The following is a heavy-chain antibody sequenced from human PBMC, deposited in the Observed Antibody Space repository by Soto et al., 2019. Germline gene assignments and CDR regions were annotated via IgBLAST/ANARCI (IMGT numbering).Heavy chain of an antibody. V-gene: IGHV2-5*02. D-gene: IGHD4-17*01. Sequence: QITLKESGPTLVKPTQTLTLTCTFSGFSLNTSGVGVGWIRQPPGKALEWLALIYWDDDKRYSPSLKSRLTTHKDPPKNQVAPKSTKMHPVERGTYYWPPRPYGHYPIGRGGQGPLAPLS. J-gene: IGHJ4*02. CDR3: PPRPYGHYPIGR. CDR2: IYWDDDK. CDR1: GFSLNTSGVG.